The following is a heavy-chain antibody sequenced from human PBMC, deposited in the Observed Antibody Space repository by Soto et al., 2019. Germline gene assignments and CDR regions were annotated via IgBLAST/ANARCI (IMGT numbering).Heavy chain of an antibody. D-gene: IGHD5-12*01. CDR2: IYYSGSN. J-gene: IGHJ3*02. CDR1: DGYSIGGGCC. Sequence: SVSKTVVDGYSIGGGCCCTWNRKHPGQGLEWIGYIYYSGSNYYNPALKTRVTISVVTSKNQFSLNLSSVTAADTAVYYCAARRDGYNDGFDIWGKGTMVTVSS. CDR3: AARRDGYNDGFDI. V-gene: IGHV4-31*02.